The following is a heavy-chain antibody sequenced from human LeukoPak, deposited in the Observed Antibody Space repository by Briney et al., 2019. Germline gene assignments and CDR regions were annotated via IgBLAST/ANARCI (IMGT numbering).Heavy chain of an antibody. J-gene: IGHJ4*02. CDR1: GGSISSYY. Sequence: SETLSLTCTVSGGSISSYYWRWIRQPPGKGLEWIGYIYYSGSTNYNPSLKSRVNISVDTSKDQFSLKLSSVTAADTAVYYCARSTLHSSGYSYYFDYWGQGTLVTVSS. D-gene: IGHD3-22*01. V-gene: IGHV4-59*08. CDR3: ARSTLHSSGYSYYFDY. CDR2: IYYSGST.